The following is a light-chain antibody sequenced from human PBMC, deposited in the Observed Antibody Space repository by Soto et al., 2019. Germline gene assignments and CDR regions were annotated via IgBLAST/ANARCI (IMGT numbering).Light chain of an antibody. CDR2: GNT. Sequence: SVLTQPPSVSGAPGQRVTISCTGSSSNIGARYDVHWYQHLPGTAPKLLIYGNTNRPSGVPDRFSGSKSGTSASLAITGLQAEDEADYYCQSYDTSLSGYVIFGGGTKLTVL. J-gene: IGLJ2*01. CDR1: SSNIGARYD. V-gene: IGLV1-40*01. CDR3: QSYDTSLSGYVI.